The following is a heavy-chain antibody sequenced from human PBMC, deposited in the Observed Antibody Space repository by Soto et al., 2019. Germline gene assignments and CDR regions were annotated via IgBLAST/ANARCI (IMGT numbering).Heavy chain of an antibody. D-gene: IGHD6-19*01. CDR2: ISSSSSYI. Sequence: PGGSLRLSCAASGFTFSSYSMNWVRQAPGKGLEWVSSISSSSSYIYYADSVKGRFTISRDNAKNSLYLQMNSLRAEDTAVYYCARVGIAVAGYDYWGQGTLVTVSS. CDR1: GFTFSSYS. CDR3: ARVGIAVAGYDY. J-gene: IGHJ4*02. V-gene: IGHV3-21*01.